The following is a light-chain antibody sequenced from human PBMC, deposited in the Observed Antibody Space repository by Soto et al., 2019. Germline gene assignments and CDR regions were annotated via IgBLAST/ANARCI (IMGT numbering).Light chain of an antibody. CDR3: QQYYRSPLS. V-gene: IGKV4-1*01. CDR1: QSVLYSLNNRNH. J-gene: IGKJ4*01. Sequence: DIVMTQSPDSLAVSLGERATLNCKSSQSVLYSLNNRNHLAWYQKKPGQPPRLLVYWASTLESGVPDRFSGSGSGTDFSLTISSLQAEDVAVYYCQQYYRSPLSFGGGTRVEIK. CDR2: WAS.